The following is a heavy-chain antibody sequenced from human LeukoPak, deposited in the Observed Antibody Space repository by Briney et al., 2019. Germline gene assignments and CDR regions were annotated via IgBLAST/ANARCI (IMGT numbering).Heavy chain of an antibody. CDR2: IYYSGST. V-gene: IGHV4-59*13. J-gene: IGHJ5*02. CDR1: GGSISSYY. D-gene: IGHD4-17*01. Sequence: PSETLSLTCTVSGGSISSYYWSWIRQPPGKGLEWIGYIYYSGSTNYNPSPKSRVTISVDTSKNQFSLKLSSVTAADTAVYYCARASGEGFRFDPWGQGTLVTVSS. CDR3: ARASGEGFRFDP.